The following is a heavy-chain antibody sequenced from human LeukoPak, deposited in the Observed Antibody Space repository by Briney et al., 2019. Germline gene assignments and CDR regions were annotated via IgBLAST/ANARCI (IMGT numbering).Heavy chain of an antibody. Sequence: SETLSLTCTVSGASISSGNYYWGWIRQPPGKGLEWLGSIYYSGDTYNNPPLKSRVTISVDTAKSQFSLRLTSMAAADTAVYYCARDRVGQQLVGRKNNYYYMDVWGKGTTVTISS. CDR3: ARDRVGQQLVGRKNNYYYMDV. J-gene: IGHJ6*03. CDR1: GASISSGNYY. D-gene: IGHD6-13*01. V-gene: IGHV4-39*07. CDR2: IYYSGDT.